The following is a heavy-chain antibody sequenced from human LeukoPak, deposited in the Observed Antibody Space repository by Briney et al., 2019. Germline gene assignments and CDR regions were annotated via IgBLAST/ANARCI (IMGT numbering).Heavy chain of an antibody. D-gene: IGHD3-3*01. Sequence: PGGSLRLSCAASGFTFSSYAMSWVRQAPGKGLEWVSAISGSGGSTYYADSVKGRFTISRDNSKNTLYLQMNSLRAEDTAVYYCAKDYDFWSGYYIAFDYWGQGTLVTVSS. CDR1: GFTFSSYA. CDR3: AKDYDFWSGYYIAFDY. CDR2: ISGSGGST. V-gene: IGHV3-23*01. J-gene: IGHJ4*02.